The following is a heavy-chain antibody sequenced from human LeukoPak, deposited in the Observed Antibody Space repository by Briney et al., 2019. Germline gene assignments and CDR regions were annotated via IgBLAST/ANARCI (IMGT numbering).Heavy chain of an antibody. CDR2: IIPVFGTA. Sequence: SVKVSCKASGYTFTGYYMHWVRQAPGQGLEWMGGIIPVFGTANYAQKFQGRVTITTDESTSTAYMELSSLRSEGTAVYYCARGISSSWYRGRYFDYWGQGTLVTVSS. CDR3: ARGISSSWYRGRYFDY. CDR1: GYTFTGYY. V-gene: IGHV1-69*05. J-gene: IGHJ4*02. D-gene: IGHD6-13*01.